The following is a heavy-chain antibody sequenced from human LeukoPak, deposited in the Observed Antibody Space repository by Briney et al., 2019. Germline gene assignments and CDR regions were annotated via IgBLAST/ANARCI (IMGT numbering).Heavy chain of an antibody. Sequence: ASVKVSCKASGYTFTALGITWVRPAPGQGLEWMGWISDYTGSTKYAQKFQGRVTMTTDTSTSTAYMELRSLRSDDTAVYFCARDGGWQYVDYAWRFDPWGQGTQVTVSS. V-gene: IGHV1-18*01. CDR1: GYTFTALG. CDR2: ISDYTGST. J-gene: IGHJ5*02. CDR3: ARDGGWQYVDYAWRFDP. D-gene: IGHD4-17*01.